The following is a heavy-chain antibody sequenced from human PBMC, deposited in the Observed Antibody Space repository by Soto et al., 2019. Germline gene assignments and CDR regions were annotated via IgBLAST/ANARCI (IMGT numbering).Heavy chain of an antibody. CDR1: GGTFSSYT. V-gene: IGHV1-69*02. J-gene: IGHJ3*02. Sequence: QVQLVQSGAEVKKPGSSVKVSCKASGGTFSSYTISWVRQAPGQGLEWMGRIIPILGIANYAQKFQGRVTITADKSTSTADMELSSLRSEDTAVYYCSRPAMADAFEIWGQGTMVTVSS. CDR3: SRPAMADAFEI. CDR2: IIPILGIA. D-gene: IGHD5-18*01.